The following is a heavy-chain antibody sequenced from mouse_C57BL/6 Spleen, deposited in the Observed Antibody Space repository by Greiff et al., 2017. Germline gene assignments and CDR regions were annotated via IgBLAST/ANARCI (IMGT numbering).Heavy chain of an antibody. Sequence: QVQLQQPGAELVRPGSSVKLSCKASGYTFTSYWMHWVKQRPIQGLEWIGNIYPSDSATHYNQKFKDKATLTVDKSSSTAYMQLSSLTSADSAVYYCAREENYGNYAWFAYWGQGTLVTVSA. CDR1: GYTFTSYW. CDR2: IYPSDSAT. J-gene: IGHJ3*01. D-gene: IGHD2-1*01. V-gene: IGHV1-52*01. CDR3: AREENYGNYAWFAY.